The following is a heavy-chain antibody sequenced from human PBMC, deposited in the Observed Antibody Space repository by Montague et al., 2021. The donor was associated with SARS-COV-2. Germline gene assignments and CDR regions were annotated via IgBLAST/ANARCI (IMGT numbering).Heavy chain of an antibody. D-gene: IGHD4-11*01. Sequence: SETLSLTCAVSGGSISSSNWWSWVRQPPGKGLEWIGEIYHSGSTNFNPSLKSRVTISVDTAKNQFSLRLRSVTAADSARYFCARVPAVTKVSAATIDFWGHGILVTVSS. CDR1: GGSISSSNW. CDR2: IYHSGST. V-gene: IGHV4-4*02. CDR3: ARVPAVTKVSAATIDF. J-gene: IGHJ4*01.